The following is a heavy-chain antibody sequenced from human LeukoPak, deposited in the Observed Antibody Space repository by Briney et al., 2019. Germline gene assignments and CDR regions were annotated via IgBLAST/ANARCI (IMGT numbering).Heavy chain of an antibody. J-gene: IGHJ3*02. V-gene: IGHV3-23*01. CDR1: GFTLSSYA. CDR3: AKDWGAGEGAFDI. Sequence: GGSLRLSCAASGFTLSSYAMSWVRQTPGKGLEWGSVISGSGGSTYDADSVKGRFTMSRDNSKNTLYLQMNSLRAEDTAVYYCAKDWGAGEGAFDIWGQGTMVTVSS. D-gene: IGHD1-26*01. CDR2: ISGSGGST.